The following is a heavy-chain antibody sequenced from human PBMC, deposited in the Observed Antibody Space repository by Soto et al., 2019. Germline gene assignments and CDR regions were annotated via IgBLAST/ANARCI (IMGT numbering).Heavy chain of an antibody. J-gene: IGHJ4*02. Sequence: PSETLSLTCTVSGGSISSYYWSWIRQPPGKGLEWIGYIYYSGSTNYNPSLKSRVTISVDTSKNQFSLKLSSVTAADTAVYYCERRYGSCFDYWGQGTLVTSPQ. CDR2: IYYSGST. D-gene: IGHD5-18*01. CDR1: GGSISSYY. V-gene: IGHV4-59*08. CDR3: ERRYGSCFDY.